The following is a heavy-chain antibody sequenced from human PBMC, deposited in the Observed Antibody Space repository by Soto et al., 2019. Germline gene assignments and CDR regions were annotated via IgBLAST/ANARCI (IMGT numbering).Heavy chain of an antibody. V-gene: IGHV3-23*01. D-gene: IGHD6-13*01. J-gene: IGHJ6*02. Sequence: GGSLRLSCAASGFTFSSYAMSWVRQAPGKGLEWVSAISGSGGSTYYADSVKGRFTISRDNSKNTLYLQMNSLRAEDTAVYYCAKDNPAAGPYYYYGRAVWGPGTPLTVS. CDR2: ISGSGGST. CDR3: AKDNPAAGPYYYYGRAV. CDR1: GFTFSSYA.